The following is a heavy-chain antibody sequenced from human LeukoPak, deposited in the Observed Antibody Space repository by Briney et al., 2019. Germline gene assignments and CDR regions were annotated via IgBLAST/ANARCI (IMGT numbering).Heavy chain of an antibody. D-gene: IGHD5-12*01. V-gene: IGHV1-2*02. CDR2: INPNSGGT. Sequence: ASVKVSCKASGYTFTGYYMHWVRQAPGQGLEWMGWINPNSGGTNYAQKFQGRVTMTRDTSISTAYMELSRLRSEDTAVYYCATGREWLRWGSDYWGQGTLVTVSS. CDR1: GYTFTGYY. CDR3: ATGREWLRWGSDY. J-gene: IGHJ4*02.